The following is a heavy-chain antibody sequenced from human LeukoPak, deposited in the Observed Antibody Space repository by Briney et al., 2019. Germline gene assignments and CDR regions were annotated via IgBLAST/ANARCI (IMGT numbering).Heavy chain of an antibody. CDR3: AKAGVFYYYYYMDV. CDR1: GFTFSSYW. V-gene: IGHV3-7*03. Sequence: GGSLRLSCAASGFTFSSYWMSWVRQAPGKGLEWVANIQQDGRGKYYVDSVKGRFTISRDNARNSLYLQMNSLRAEDTAVYYCAKAGVFYYYYYMDVWGKGTTVTVSS. J-gene: IGHJ6*03. CDR2: IQQDGRGK. D-gene: IGHD3-10*01.